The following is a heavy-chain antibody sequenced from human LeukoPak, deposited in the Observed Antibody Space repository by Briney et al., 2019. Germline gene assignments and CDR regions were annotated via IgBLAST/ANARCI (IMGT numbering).Heavy chain of an antibody. J-gene: IGHJ4*02. V-gene: IGHV5-51*01. CDR2: FYPADSDT. D-gene: IGHD6-13*01. CDR1: GYSFTNYW. Sequence: GESLKISCKGFGYSFTNYWIGWVRQMPGKGLEWMGIFYPADSDTRYNPAFQAQVTMSADKSISTAYLQWSSLKASDTAMYYCARHGQQLVGDYWGEGTLVTVSS. CDR3: ARHGQQLVGDY.